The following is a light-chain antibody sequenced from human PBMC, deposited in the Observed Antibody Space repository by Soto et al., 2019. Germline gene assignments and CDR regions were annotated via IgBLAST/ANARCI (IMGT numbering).Light chain of an antibody. CDR1: QSVSSY. CDR2: DAS. J-gene: IGKJ1*01. CDR3: QQRSNWPL. V-gene: IGKV3-11*01. Sequence: EIVLTQSPATLSLSPGERATLSCRASQSVSSYLAWYQQKPGQAPRLLIYDASNRATGIPAGFSGSGSGTDFTLTISSLEPEDFAVYYCQQRSNWPLFGQGTKVEIK.